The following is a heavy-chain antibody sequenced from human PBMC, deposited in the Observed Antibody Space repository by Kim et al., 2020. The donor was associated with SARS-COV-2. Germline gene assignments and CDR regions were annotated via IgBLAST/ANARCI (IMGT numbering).Heavy chain of an antibody. CDR3: ARDYYGSGRDEDYYYYGMDV. D-gene: IGHD3-10*01. V-gene: IGHV4-38-2*02. CDR1: GYSISSGYY. CDR2: IYHSGST. Sequence: SETLSLTCTVSGYSISSGYYWGWIRQPPGKGLEWIGSIYHSGSTYYNPSLKSRVTISVDTSKNQFSLKLSSVTAADTAVYYCARDYYGSGRDEDYYYYGMDVWGQGTTVTVSS. J-gene: IGHJ6*02.